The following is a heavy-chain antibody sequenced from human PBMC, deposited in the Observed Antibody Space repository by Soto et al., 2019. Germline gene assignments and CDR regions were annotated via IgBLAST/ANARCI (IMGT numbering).Heavy chain of an antibody. V-gene: IGHV4-4*02. CDR2: IHHTGGT. CDR1: GTSISSTYW. CDR3: ARDKITGLFDY. J-gene: IGHJ4*02. Sequence: PSETLSLTCFVSGTSISSTYWWTWVRQSPGKGLEWIGEIHHTGGTNYNPALKTRLTISVDKANNQFSLRLTSVTAADTAVYYCARDKITGLFDYWGQGTLVTVSS. D-gene: IGHD2-8*02.